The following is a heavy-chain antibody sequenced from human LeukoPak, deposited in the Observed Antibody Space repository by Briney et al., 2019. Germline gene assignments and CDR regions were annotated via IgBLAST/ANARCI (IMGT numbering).Heavy chain of an antibody. CDR2: IYYSGST. D-gene: IGHD1-26*01. Sequence: SETLSLTCTVSGGSISSSSYYWGWIRQPPGKGLEWIGSIYYSGSTYYNPSLKSRVTISVDTSKNQFSLKLSSVTAADTAVYYCARRSPVRATYYFDYWGQGTLVTVSS. CDR3: ARRSPVRATYYFDY. CDR1: GGSISSSSYY. V-gene: IGHV4-39*01. J-gene: IGHJ4*02.